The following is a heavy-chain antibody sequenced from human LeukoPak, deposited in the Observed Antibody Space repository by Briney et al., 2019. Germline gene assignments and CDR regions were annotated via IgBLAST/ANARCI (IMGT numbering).Heavy chain of an antibody. CDR2: ISSSGSSI. D-gene: IGHD5-12*01. Sequence: AGGSLRLSCAASGFTFSRYEVNWVRQAPGKGLEWVSYISSSGSSIYYADSVKGRFTIFRDNAKKSLYLQMKSLRAEDTAVYYCARDEDMMATIPSFFDYWGQGTLVTVSS. J-gene: IGHJ4*02. CDR1: GFTFSRYE. V-gene: IGHV3-48*03. CDR3: ARDEDMMATIPSFFDY.